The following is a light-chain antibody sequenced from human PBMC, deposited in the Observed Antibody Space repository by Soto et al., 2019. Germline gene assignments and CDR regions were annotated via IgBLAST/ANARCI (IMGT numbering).Light chain of an antibody. CDR2: QDS. CDR1: KLGDKY. V-gene: IGLV3-1*01. CDR3: QARDNSLV. Sequence: SYELTQPPSVSVSPGQTASITCSGDKLGDKYACWYQQKPGQSPVLVIYQDSKRPSGIPERFSGSNSGNTATLTISGTQAMDEADYYCQARDNSLVFGGGTKLTVL. J-gene: IGLJ2*01.